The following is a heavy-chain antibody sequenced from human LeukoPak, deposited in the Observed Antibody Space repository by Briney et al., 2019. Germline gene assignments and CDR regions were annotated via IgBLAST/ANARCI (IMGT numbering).Heavy chain of an antibody. CDR3: ARNGGIRLLSDAFDI. J-gene: IGHJ3*02. V-gene: IGHV3-21*01. CDR1: GFTFSTYT. CDR2: ITSSSSYI. D-gene: IGHD3-16*01. Sequence: TGGSLRLSCAASGFTFSTYTMNWVRQAPGKGLEWVSSITSSSSYIYYTDSLKGRFTISRDNAKNSLYLQMNSLRAEDTAMYYCARNGGIRLLSDAFDIWGQGTMVTVFS.